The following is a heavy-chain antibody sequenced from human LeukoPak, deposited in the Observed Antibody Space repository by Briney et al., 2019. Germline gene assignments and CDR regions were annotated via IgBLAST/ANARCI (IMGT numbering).Heavy chain of an antibody. CDR3: ARDSEYRQGFDP. Sequence: ASVKVSCKASGYTFTSKYMHWLRQAPGQGLEWMGWINPNSGGTNYAQKFQGRVTMTRDTSISTAYMELSRLRSDDTAVYYCARDSEYRQGFDPWGQGTLVTVSS. CDR1: GYTFTSKY. J-gene: IGHJ5*02. V-gene: IGHV1-2*02. CDR2: INPNSGGT. D-gene: IGHD6-6*01.